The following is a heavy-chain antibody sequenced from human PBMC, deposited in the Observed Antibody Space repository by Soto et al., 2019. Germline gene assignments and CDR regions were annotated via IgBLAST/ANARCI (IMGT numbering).Heavy chain of an antibody. CDR2: INPNGGST. CDR1: GCTFINYY. D-gene: IGHD6-19*01. V-gene: IGHV1-46*01. Sequence: QVQLVQSGAEVKKPGASVKVSCKASGCTFINYYMHWVRQAPGQGLEWMGIINPNGGSTTYAQKFQGRVTLTRDTSTNTVNMELSSLRSEDTAVYYCAREKWLVRRNDPFDIWGQGTMVTVSS. J-gene: IGHJ3*02. CDR3: AREKWLVRRNDPFDI.